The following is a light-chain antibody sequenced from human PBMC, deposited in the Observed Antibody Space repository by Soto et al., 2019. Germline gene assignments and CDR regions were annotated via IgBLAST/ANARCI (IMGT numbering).Light chain of an antibody. V-gene: IGLV2-14*01. CDR3: SSYTSSSTLL. CDR2: EVS. J-gene: IGLJ2*01. Sequence: QSALTQSASVSGSPGQSITISCTGTSSDVGGYNYVSWYQQHPGKDPKLMIYEVSNRPSGVSNRFSGSKSGNTASLTISGLQAEDEADYYFSSYTSSSTLLFGGGTKLTVL. CDR1: SSDVGGYNY.